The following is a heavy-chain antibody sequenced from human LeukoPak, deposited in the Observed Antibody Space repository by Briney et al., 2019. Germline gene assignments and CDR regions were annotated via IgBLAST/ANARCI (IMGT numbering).Heavy chain of an antibody. CDR2: IFFDGSNK. V-gene: IGHV3-30*18. J-gene: IGHJ4*02. Sequence: GGSLRLSCVASGFTFSSYGMHWVRQAPGKGLEWVAAIFFDGSNKYYADSVKGRFTISRDNSKNTLYLQMNSLRAEDTAVYYCAKEGYVKGFDYWGQGTLVTVSS. CDR3: AKEGYVKGFDY. CDR1: GFTFSSYG. D-gene: IGHD3-16*01.